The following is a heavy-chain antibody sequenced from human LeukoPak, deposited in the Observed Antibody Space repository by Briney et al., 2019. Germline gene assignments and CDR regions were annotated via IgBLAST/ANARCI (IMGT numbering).Heavy chain of an antibody. CDR1: GYTFTDYF. J-gene: IGHJ4*02. CDR2: INPNSGGT. CDR3: ARGLSGSSSSVLGY. Sequence: ASVSVSCKASGYTFTDYFIHWVRQAPGQGLEWMGWINPNSGGTNYAQRFQGRVTMTRDTSVSTAYMELSRLESDDTAVYYCARGLSGSSSSVLGYWGQGTQVTVSS. D-gene: IGHD6-6*01. V-gene: IGHV1-2*02.